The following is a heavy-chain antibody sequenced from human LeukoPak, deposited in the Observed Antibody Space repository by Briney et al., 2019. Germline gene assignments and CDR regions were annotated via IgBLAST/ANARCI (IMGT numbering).Heavy chain of an antibody. Sequence: SSETLSLTCAVYGGSFSGYYWSWIRQPPGRGLGWIGEINHSGSTNYNPSLKSRVTISVDTSKNQFSLKLSSVTAADTAVYYCARGCSGGSCYTLFDYWGQGTLVTVSS. D-gene: IGHD2-15*01. CDR1: GGSFSGYY. CDR3: ARGCSGGSCYTLFDY. CDR2: INHSGST. V-gene: IGHV4-34*01. J-gene: IGHJ4*02.